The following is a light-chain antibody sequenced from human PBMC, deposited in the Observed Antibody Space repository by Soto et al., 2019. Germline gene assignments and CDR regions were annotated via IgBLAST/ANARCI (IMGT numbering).Light chain of an antibody. Sequence: QSVLTQPPSVSGAPGQRVTISCTGSSSNIGAGYDVHWYQQLPGTAPKVLIYDNKNRPSGVPDRFSGSKSGTSASLAITGLQAEYEADYYCHSYDVSLSGPVFGGGTKLTVL. CDR1: SSNIGAGYD. CDR2: DNK. CDR3: HSYDVSLSGPV. J-gene: IGLJ2*01. V-gene: IGLV1-40*01.